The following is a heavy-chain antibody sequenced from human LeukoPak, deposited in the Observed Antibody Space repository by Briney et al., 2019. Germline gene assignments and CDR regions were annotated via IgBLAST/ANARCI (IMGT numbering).Heavy chain of an antibody. J-gene: IGHJ4*02. V-gene: IGHV4-59*08. Sequence: SETLSLTCTVSGGSISGYFWSWIRQPPGKGLEWIGYINYSGSTKYNASLKSRVTISVDTSKNQFSLKLSSVTAADTAVYYCARREVDILTGYFGGWDYWGQGTLVTVSS. CDR1: GGSISGYF. CDR3: ARREVDILTGYFGGWDY. CDR2: INYSGST. D-gene: IGHD3-9*01.